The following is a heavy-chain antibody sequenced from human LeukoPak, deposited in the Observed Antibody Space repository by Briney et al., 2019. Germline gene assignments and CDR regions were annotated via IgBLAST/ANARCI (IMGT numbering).Heavy chain of an antibody. Sequence: WGSLRLSCAASGFTFSSYNMHWVRQTPGKGLEWVALISYDGSNKYYADSVKGRLTISRDNFKNTLYLQMNSLRAEDTAVYYCASAGYSYGYGVDYWGQGTLVTVSS. CDR2: ISYDGSNK. D-gene: IGHD5-18*01. V-gene: IGHV3-30*04. J-gene: IGHJ4*02. CDR1: GFTFSSYN. CDR3: ASAGYSYGYGVDY.